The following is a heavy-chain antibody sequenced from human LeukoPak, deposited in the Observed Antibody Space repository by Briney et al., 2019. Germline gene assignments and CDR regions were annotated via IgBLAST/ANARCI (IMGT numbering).Heavy chain of an antibody. CDR1: GYTFTGYY. V-gene: IGHV1-2*02. CDR3: ARARNDFTMIVVVKGFDP. J-gene: IGHJ5*02. Sequence: ASVKVSCKASGYTFTGYYMHWVRQAPGQGLEWMGWINPNSGGTNYAQKFQGRVTMTRDTSISTAYMELSRLRSDDTAVYYCARARNDFTMIVVVKGFDPWGQGTLVTVSS. D-gene: IGHD3-22*01. CDR2: INPNSGGT.